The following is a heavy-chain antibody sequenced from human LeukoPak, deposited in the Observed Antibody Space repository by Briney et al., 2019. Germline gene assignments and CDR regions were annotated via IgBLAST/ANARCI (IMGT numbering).Heavy chain of an antibody. CDR3: ARGVFGFRNYYYGMDV. D-gene: IGHD3-10*01. J-gene: IGHJ6*02. V-gene: IGHV4-59*01. CDR2: IYYSGST. Sequence: SETLSLTCTVSGGSISSYYWSWIRQPPGKGLEWIGYIYYSGSTNYNPSLKSRVTISVDTSKNQFSLKLSSVTAADTAVYYCARGVFGFRNYYYGMDVWGQGTTVTVSS. CDR1: GGSISSYY.